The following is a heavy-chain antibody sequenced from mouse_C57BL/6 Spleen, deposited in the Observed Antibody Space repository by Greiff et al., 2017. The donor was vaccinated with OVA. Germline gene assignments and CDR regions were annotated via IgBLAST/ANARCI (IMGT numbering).Heavy chain of an antibody. D-gene: IGHD3-2*02. J-gene: IGHJ4*01. CDR3: ARGDSSGGDYYAMDY. CDR1: GYTFPTYP. Sequence: QVQLKQSGAELVKPGASVKMSCKASGYTFPTYPIEWMKQNHGKSLEWIGNFHPYNDDTKYNEKFKGKATLTVEKSSSTVYLELSRLTSDDSAVYYCARGDSSGGDYYAMDYWGQGTSVTVSS. CDR2: FHPYNDDT. V-gene: IGHV1-47*01.